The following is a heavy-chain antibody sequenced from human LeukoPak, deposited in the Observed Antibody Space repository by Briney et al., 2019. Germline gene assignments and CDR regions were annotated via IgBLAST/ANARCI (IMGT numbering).Heavy chain of an antibody. V-gene: IGHV4-34*01. Sequence: SETLSLTCAVYGGSFSGYYWSWLRQAPGKGLEWIGEINYSGSTNYNPALTSRGTISVDTSKNQFSLKLSSVTAADTAVYYCARGRVVAATKGLYYYYYYMDVWGKGTTVTVSS. J-gene: IGHJ6*03. D-gene: IGHD2-15*01. CDR3: ARGRVVAATKGLYYYYYYMDV. CDR1: GGSFSGYY. CDR2: INYSGST.